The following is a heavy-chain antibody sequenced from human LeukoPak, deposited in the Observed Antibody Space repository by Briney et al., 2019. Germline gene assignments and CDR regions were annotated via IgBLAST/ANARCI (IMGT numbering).Heavy chain of an antibody. CDR1: GGSISSGGYY. D-gene: IGHD4-4*01. J-gene: IGHJ4*02. CDR2: IYYSGST. V-gene: IGHV4-31*03. CDR3: ARGRFFHDYSNYGRSSGIDY. Sequence: SETLSLTCTVSGGSISSGGYYWSWIRQHPGKGLEWIGYIYYSGSTYYNPSLKSRVTISVDTSKNQFSLKLSSVTAADTAVYYCARGRFFHDYSNYGRSSGIDYWGQGTLVTVSS.